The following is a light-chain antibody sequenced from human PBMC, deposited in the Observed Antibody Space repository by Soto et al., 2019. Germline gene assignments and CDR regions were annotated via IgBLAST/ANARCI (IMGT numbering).Light chain of an antibody. J-gene: IGKJ1*01. CDR3: QQRSNWPPTWT. CDR1: QSVSTY. V-gene: IGKV3-11*01. Sequence: EIVLTQSPATLSLSPGQRATLSCRASQSVSTYLAWYQQKPGQAPRLLIYDASTRATGIPARFSGSGSGTDFTLTISSLEPEDFAVYYCQQRSNWPPTWTVGQGTKVEIK. CDR2: DAS.